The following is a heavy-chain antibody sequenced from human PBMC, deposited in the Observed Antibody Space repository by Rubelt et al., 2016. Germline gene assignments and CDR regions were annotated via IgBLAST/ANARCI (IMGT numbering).Heavy chain of an antibody. Sequence: QVQLVQSGAEVKKPGASVKVSCKASGYTFTSYGISWVRQAPGQGLEWMGWISAYNGNTNVAPKLHGSVTRTSDTSTSTAYMELRSLRSDDTAVYYCARDDSVAARGWFDPWGQGTLVTVSS. J-gene: IGHJ5*02. D-gene: IGHD6-6*01. CDR1: GYTFTSYG. V-gene: IGHV1-18*01. CDR2: ISAYNGNT. CDR3: ARDDSVAARGWFDP.